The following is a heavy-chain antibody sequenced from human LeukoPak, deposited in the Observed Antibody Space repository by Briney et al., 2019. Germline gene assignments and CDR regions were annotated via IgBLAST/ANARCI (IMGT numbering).Heavy chain of an antibody. D-gene: IGHD1-26*01. CDR2: INWNGGST. J-gene: IGHJ4*02. CDR1: GFTFDDYG. CDR3: AQDLKGVWELRGLLDY. V-gene: IGHV3-20*04. Sequence: GGSLRLSCAASGFTFDDYGMRWVRQAAGKGLEGVCGINWNGGSTGYADSVKGRLSLSRDQAKNSLYLQMNSLGAEDTALYYCAQDLKGVWELRGLLDYWRQGTLVSVPS.